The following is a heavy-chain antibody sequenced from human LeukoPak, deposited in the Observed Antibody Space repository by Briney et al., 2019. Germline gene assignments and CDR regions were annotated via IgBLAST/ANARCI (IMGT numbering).Heavy chain of an antibody. CDR3: ARHYSSSWYYFDY. D-gene: IGHD6-13*01. V-gene: IGHV5-51*01. CDR2: IYPGDSDT. Sequence: GESLKISCKGSGYSFTSYWIGWVRQLPGKGLEWMGIIYPGDSDTRYSPSFQGQVTISADKSISTAYLQWSSLKASDTAMYYCARHYSSSWYYFDYWGQGTLVTVSS. CDR1: GYSFTSYW. J-gene: IGHJ4*02.